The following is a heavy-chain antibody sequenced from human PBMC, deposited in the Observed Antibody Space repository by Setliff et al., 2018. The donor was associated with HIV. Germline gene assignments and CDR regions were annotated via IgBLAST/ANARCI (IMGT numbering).Heavy chain of an antibody. V-gene: IGHV1-46*01. CDR3: ARDHRAMYAGYDFPNWGSGGDWYFDL. D-gene: IGHD5-12*01. CDR1: GFTLSEVS. CDR2: INPTGGDT. J-gene: IGHJ2*01. Sequence: ASVKVSCKVFGFTLSEVSIHWVRQAPGKGLEWMGVINPTGGDTRYAQKFQDRVTVTRDTPTRTVYMDLSSLRSEDTAVYYCARDHRAMYAGYDFPNWGSGGDWYFDLWGRGTLVTVSS.